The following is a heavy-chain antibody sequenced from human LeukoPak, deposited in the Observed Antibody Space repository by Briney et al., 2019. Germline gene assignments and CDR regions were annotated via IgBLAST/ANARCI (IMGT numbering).Heavy chain of an antibody. J-gene: IGHJ4*02. D-gene: IGHD3-3*01. V-gene: IGHV1-18*01. CDR3: ARGGITIFGAVPAHFDY. CDR2: ISAYNGNT. CDR1: GYTFTSYG. Sequence: ASVKVSCKASGYTFTSYGISWVRQAPGQGLERMGWISAYNGNTNYAQKLQGRVTMTTDTSTSTAYMELRSLRSDDTAVYYCARGGITIFGAVPAHFDYWGQGTLVTVSS.